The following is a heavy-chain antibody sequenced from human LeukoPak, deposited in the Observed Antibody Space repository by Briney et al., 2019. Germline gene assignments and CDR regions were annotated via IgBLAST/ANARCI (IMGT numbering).Heavy chain of an antibody. J-gene: IGHJ1*01. D-gene: IGHD2/OR15-2a*01. Sequence: SETLSLTCAVSGGSISSGGYSWSWIRQPPGKGLEWIGSIYYSGSTDYNPSLKSRVTISVDTSKNQFSLKLSSVTAADTAVYYCAGDRSGTTEYWGQGTLVTVSS. V-gene: IGHV4-30-2*03. CDR3: AGDRSGTTEY. CDR1: GGSISSGGYS. CDR2: IYYSGST.